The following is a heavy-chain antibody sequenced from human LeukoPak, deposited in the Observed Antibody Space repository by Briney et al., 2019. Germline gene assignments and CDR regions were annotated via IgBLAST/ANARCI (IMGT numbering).Heavy chain of an antibody. V-gene: IGHV1-2*02. D-gene: IGHD6-19*01. CDR3: ARTVAGQGYWFDP. J-gene: IGHJ5*02. Sequence: GASVKVSCKASGYTFTSYGISWVRQAPGQGLEWMGWINPNSSGTNYAQKFQGRVTMTRDTSISTAYMELSRLRSDDTAVYYCARTVAGQGYWFDPWGQGTLVTVSS. CDR1: GYTFTSYG. CDR2: INPNSSGT.